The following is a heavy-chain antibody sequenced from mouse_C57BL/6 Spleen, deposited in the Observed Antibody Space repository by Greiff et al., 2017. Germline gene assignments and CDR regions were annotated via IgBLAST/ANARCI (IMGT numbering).Heavy chain of an antibody. CDR2: ISDGGSYT. V-gene: IGHV5-4*03. CDR1: GFTFSSYA. Sequence: DVMLVESGGGLVKPGGSLKLSCAASGFTFSSYAMSWVRQTPEKRLEWVATISDGGSYTYYPDNVKGRFTISRANAKNNLYLQMSHLKSEDTAMYYCARGALVAYWGQGTLVTVSA. CDR3: ARGALVAY. J-gene: IGHJ3*01.